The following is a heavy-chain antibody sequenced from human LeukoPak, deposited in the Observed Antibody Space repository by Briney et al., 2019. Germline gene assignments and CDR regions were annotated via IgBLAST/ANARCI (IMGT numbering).Heavy chain of an antibody. D-gene: IGHD2-2*01. Sequence: SVKVSCKASGGTFSSYAISWVRQAPGQGLEWMGGIIPIFGTANYAQKFQGRVTITADESTSTAYMELSSLRSEDTAVYYCAREQYEGYCSSTSCYYFDYWGQGPLVTVSS. CDR2: IIPIFGTA. CDR1: GGTFSSYA. J-gene: IGHJ4*02. CDR3: AREQYEGYCSSTSCYYFDY. V-gene: IGHV1-69*13.